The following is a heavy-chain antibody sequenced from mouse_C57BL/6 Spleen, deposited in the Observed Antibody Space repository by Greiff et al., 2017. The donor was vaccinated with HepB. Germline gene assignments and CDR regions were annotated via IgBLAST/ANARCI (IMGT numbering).Heavy chain of an antibody. V-gene: IGHV7-3*01. J-gene: IGHJ4*01. Sequence: EVHLVESGGGLVQPGGSLSLSCAASGFTFTDYYMSWVRQPPGKALEWLGFIRNKANGYTTEYSASVKGRFTISRDNSQSILYLQMNALRAEDSATYYCARYSSYDGYAMDYWGQGTSVTVSS. CDR1: GFTFTDYY. CDR2: IRNKANGYTT. CDR3: ARYSSYDGYAMDY. D-gene: IGHD2-3*01.